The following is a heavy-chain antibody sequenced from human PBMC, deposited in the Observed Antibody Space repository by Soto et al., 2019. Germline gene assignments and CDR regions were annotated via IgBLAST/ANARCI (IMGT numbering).Heavy chain of an antibody. D-gene: IGHD2-2*01. Sequence: ASVKVSCKASGYTFTSYGISWVRQAPGQGLEWMGWINPNSGGTNYAQKFQGWVTMTRDTSISTAYMELSRLRSDDTAVYYCARDMVPIVVVPAAPQGIWFDPWGQGTLVTVSS. CDR2: INPNSGGT. CDR1: GYTFTSYG. CDR3: ARDMVPIVVVPAAPQGIWFDP. V-gene: IGHV1-2*04. J-gene: IGHJ5*02.